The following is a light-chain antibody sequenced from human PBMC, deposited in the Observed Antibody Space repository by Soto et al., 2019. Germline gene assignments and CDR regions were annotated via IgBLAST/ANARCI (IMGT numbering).Light chain of an antibody. CDR2: EVS. J-gene: IGLJ1*01. CDR3: SSYTSTNTQV. V-gene: IGLV2-14*01. Sequence: QSVLTQPASVSGSPGQSITISCTGTSSDVGAYKYVSWYQQHPGKAPKLMIYEVSNRPSGVSNRFSGSKSGNTASVTISGLQAEDEADYYCSSYTSTNTQVLGTGTKVTV. CDR1: SSDVGAYKY.